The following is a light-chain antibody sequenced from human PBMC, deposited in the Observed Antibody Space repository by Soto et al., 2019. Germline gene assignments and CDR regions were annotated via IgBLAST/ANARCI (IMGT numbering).Light chain of an antibody. V-gene: IGLV2-14*01. CDR3: SSYTGSSSLEV. CDR2: EVS. J-gene: IGLJ1*01. Sequence: QSALTQPASVSGSPGQSITISCTVTSSDVGGYDYVSWYQQHPGKAPKLMIYEVSNRPSGVSNRFSGSKYANTASLTISGLQTVDEADYYCSSYTGSSSLEVFGNGTKVTVL. CDR1: SSDVGGYDY.